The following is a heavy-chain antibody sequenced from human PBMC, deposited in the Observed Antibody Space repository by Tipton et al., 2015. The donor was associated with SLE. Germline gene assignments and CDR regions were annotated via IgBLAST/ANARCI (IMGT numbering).Heavy chain of an antibody. V-gene: IGHV4-59*11. Sequence: TLSLTCTVSGGSISSHYWCWIRQSPGKGLEWIGYSYYTGSTYYNPSLKSRVTISIDTSKNQFSLSLSSVTAADTAVYYCARLPDYFDHWGQGALVTVSS. CDR3: ARLPDYFDH. CDR2: SYYTGST. J-gene: IGHJ4*02. CDR1: GGSISSHY.